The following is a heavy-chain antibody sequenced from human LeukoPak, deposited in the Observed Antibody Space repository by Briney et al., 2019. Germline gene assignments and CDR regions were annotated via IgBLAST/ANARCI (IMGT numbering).Heavy chain of an antibody. CDR3: ARDSAVEGYGSGSYLDY. CDR1: GFTFSSYA. CDR2: ISYDGSNK. J-gene: IGHJ4*02. D-gene: IGHD3-10*01. V-gene: IGHV3-30-3*01. Sequence: GRSLRLSCAASGFTFSSYALHWVRQAPGKGLEWVAVISYDGSNKYYADSVKGRFTISRDNSKNTLYLQMNSLRAEDTAVYYCARDSAVEGYGSGSYLDYWGQGTLVTVSS.